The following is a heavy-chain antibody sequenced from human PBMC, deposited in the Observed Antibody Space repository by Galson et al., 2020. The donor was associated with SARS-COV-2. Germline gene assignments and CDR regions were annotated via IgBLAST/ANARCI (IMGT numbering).Heavy chain of an antibody. J-gene: IGHJ3*02. CDR3: AHKIVDSSGWYGGAFDM. D-gene: IGHD6-19*01. CDR1: GFSLSTSGVG. V-gene: IGHV2-5*01. Sequence: SGPTLVKPTQTLTLTCTFSGFSLSTSGVGVGWIRQPPGKALEWLALFYWNDDWRYSPSLKSRLTITKDTSKNHVVLTLSNMDPVDTATYYCAHKIVDSSGWYGGAFDMWGQGTLVIVSS. CDR2: FYWNDDW.